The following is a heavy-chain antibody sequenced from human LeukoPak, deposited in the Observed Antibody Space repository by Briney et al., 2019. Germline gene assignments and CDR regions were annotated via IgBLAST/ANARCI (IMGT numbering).Heavy chain of an antibody. J-gene: IGHJ6*03. CDR3: AKDRGDGANSSPSYYMDV. CDR1: GFIFSSYC. Sequence: GGSLRLSCAASGFIFSSYCMHWVRQAPGKGLEWVAVMSYDGTNKYYADSVKGRFTISRDNSKNTMYLQMNSLRAEDTAVYYCAKDRGDGANSSPSYYMDVWGKGTTVTVSS. V-gene: IGHV3-30*18. D-gene: IGHD4-23*01. CDR2: MSYDGTNK.